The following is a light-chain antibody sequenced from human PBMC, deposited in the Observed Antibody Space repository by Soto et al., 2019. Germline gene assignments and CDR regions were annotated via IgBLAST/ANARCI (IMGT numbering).Light chain of an antibody. Sequence: EIVLTQSPGTLSLSPGERATLSCRASQGVFSNFLAWYQQKPGQAPRLLIYGASSRATGIPDRFSGSGSGTDFTLTISRLEPEDCEVYVCQQYGSSPITFGQGTRLEIK. CDR3: QQYGSSPIT. J-gene: IGKJ5*01. CDR1: QGVFSNF. V-gene: IGKV3-20*01. CDR2: GAS.